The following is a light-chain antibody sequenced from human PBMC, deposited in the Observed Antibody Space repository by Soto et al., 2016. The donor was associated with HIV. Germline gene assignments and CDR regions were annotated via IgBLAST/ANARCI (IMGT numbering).Light chain of an antibody. V-gene: IGLV3-27*01. CDR3: YSAADNNWV. Sequence: SYELTQPSSVSVSPGQTVRITCSGDVLAKKYARWFQQKPGQAPMLVIYKDSERPSGIPERFSGPSSGTTVTLTISGAQVEDEADYYCYSAADNNWVFGGGTKLTVL. CDR1: VLAKKY. J-gene: IGLJ3*02. CDR2: KDS.